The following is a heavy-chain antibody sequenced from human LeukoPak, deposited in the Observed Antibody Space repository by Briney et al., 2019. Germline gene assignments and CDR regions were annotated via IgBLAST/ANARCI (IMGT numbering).Heavy chain of an antibody. CDR2: ISQDESET. V-gene: IGHV3-7*01. Sequence: GGSLRLSCAASGFSFSSFFLNWVRLTPGRELEWVACISQDESETFYMDSVRGRFTVSRDNTKKSLYLQMNSLRAEDTAVYFCVRDLGHSRHYFEYWGQGALVTVSS. J-gene: IGHJ4*02. CDR1: GFSFSSFF. CDR3: VRDLGHSRHYFEY. D-gene: IGHD7-27*01.